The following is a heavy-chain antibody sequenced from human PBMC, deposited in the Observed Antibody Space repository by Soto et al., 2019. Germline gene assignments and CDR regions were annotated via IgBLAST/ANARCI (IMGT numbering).Heavy chain of an antibody. Sequence: SETLSLTCTVSGGSISSYYWSWIRQPPGKGLEWIGYIYYSGSTNYNPSLKSRVTISVDTSKNQFSLKLSSVTAADTAVYYCARLAYCGGDCYQDYYYYYGMDVWGQGTTVTVSS. J-gene: IGHJ6*02. CDR2: IYYSGST. D-gene: IGHD2-21*02. V-gene: IGHV4-59*08. CDR1: GGSISSYY. CDR3: ARLAYCGGDCYQDYYYYYGMDV.